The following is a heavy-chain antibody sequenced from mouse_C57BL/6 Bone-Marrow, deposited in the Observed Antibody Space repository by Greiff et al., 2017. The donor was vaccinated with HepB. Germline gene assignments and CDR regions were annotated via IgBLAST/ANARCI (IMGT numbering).Heavy chain of an antibody. V-gene: IGHV5-4*01. D-gene: IGHD1-1*01. CDR1: GFTFSSYA. CDR3: AREGGITTVVAPY. CDR2: ISDGGSYT. Sequence: EVNVVESGGGLVKPGGSLKLSCAASGFTFSSYAMSWVRQTPEKRLEWVATISDGGSYTYYPDNVKGRFTISRDNAKNNLYLQMSHLKSEDTAMYYCAREGGITTVVAPYWGQGTLVTVSA. J-gene: IGHJ3*01.